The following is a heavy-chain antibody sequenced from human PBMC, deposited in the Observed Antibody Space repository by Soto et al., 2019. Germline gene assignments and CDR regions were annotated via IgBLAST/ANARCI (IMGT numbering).Heavy chain of an antibody. D-gene: IGHD2-15*01. V-gene: IGHV1-58*02. J-gene: IGHJ4*02. CDR2: IVVGSGNT. CDR3: AARGPLCSGGSCYENYFDY. CDR1: GFTFTSSA. Sequence: SVKVSCKASGFTFTSSAMQWVRQARGQRLDWIGWIVVGSGNTNYAQKFQERVTITRDMSTSTAYMELSSLRSEDTAVYYCAARGPLCSGGSCYENYFDYWGQGTLVTVSS.